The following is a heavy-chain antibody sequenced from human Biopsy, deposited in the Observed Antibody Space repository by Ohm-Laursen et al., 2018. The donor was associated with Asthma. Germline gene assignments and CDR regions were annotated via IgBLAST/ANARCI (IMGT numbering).Heavy chain of an antibody. CDR3: ARALRRVSFSYFDN. D-gene: IGHD5/OR15-5a*01. CDR2: ICWNGDK. V-gene: IGHV2-5*01. Sequence: TQTLTLTCTVSGVPLTKSAVGVGWFRKPPREAPDWLVLICWNGDKHYSASPRSILSITKDTSRNQVVLAMLNMDTVDTASYFCARALRRVSFSYFDNWGLGTLVSVSS. J-gene: IGHJ4*01. CDR1: GVPLTKSAVG.